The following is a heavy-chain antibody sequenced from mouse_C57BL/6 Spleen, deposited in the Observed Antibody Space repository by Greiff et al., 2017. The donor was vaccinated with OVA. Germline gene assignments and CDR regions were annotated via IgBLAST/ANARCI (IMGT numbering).Heavy chain of an antibody. Sequence: VKLQESGAELARPGASVKMSCKASGYTFTSYTMHWVKQRPGQGLEWIGYINPSSGYTKYNQKFKDKATLTADKSSSTAYMQLSSLTSEDSAVYYCARDGYYPYYAMDYWGQGTSVTVSS. D-gene: IGHD2-3*01. J-gene: IGHJ4*01. V-gene: IGHV1-4*01. CDR3: ARDGYYPYYAMDY. CDR1: GYTFTSYT. CDR2: INPSSGYT.